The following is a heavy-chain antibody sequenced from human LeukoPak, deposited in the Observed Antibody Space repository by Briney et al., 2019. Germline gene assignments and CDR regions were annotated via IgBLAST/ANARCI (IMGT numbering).Heavy chain of an antibody. D-gene: IGHD3-22*01. CDR1: GYTFTSYD. CDR3: ARGTHYDSSGANWFDP. Sequence: ASVKVSCKASGYTFTSYDINWVRQATGQGLEWMGWMNPNSGNTGYAQKCQGRVTMTRNTSISTAYMELSSLRSEDTAVYYCARGTHYDSSGANWFDPWGQGTLVTVSS. V-gene: IGHV1-8*01. CDR2: MNPNSGNT. J-gene: IGHJ5*02.